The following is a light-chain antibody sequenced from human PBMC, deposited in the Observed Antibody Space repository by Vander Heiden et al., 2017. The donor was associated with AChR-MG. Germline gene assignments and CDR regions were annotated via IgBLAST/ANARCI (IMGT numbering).Light chain of an antibody. CDR3: SSYTSSSTLV. CDR1: SSDVGGYNY. V-gene: IGLV2-14*03. Sequence: QSALTQPASVSGSHGQSITIPCTGTSSDVGGYNYVSWYQQHPGRAPKLIIYDVSNRPSGVSTRFSGSKSGNTASLTISGLQAEDEADYYCSSYTSSSTLVFGTGTKVTVL. CDR2: DVS. J-gene: IGLJ1*01.